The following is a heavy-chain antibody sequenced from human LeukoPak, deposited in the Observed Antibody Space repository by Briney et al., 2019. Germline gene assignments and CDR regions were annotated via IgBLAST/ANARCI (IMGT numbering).Heavy chain of an antibody. CDR3: AKDRDSSSWYLDY. V-gene: IGHV3-30*18. J-gene: IGHJ4*02. Sequence: GGSLRLSCAASGFTFSSYGMHWVRQAPGKGLEWVAVISYDGSNKYYAVSVKGRFTISRDNSKNTLYLQMNSLRAEDTAVYYCAKDRDSSSWYLDYWGQGTLVTVSS. D-gene: IGHD6-13*01. CDR2: ISYDGSNK. CDR1: GFTFSSYG.